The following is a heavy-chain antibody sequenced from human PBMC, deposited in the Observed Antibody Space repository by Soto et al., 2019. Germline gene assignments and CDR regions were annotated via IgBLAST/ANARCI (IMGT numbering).Heavy chain of an antibody. J-gene: IGHJ4*02. CDR3: VTGWSDY. V-gene: IGHV3-74*01. Sequence: GGSLNHSCVVSEFTFISSWMHWVRQGPGRGLVWVSRINSDGSSTNYADSVKGRFTTSRDNAKNMLYLQMNSLRAEDTALYYCVTGWSDYWGQGTLVTVS. CDR2: INSDGSST. CDR1: EFTFISSW. D-gene: IGHD2-15*01.